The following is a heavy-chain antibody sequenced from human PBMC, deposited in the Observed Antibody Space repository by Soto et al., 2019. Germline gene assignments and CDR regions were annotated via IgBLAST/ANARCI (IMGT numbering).Heavy chain of an antibody. Sequence: VASVKVSCKASGYTFTSYGVSWVRQAPGQGLEWMGWISAFNGNTNYAQNLQGRVTMTTDTSTSTAYMELRSLRSDDTAVDYCASNYYANSRYDYTDYWGQGTLVTVSS. J-gene: IGHJ4*02. V-gene: IGHV1-18*01. CDR2: ISAFNGNT. D-gene: IGHD3-22*01. CDR1: GYTFTSYG. CDR3: ASNYYANSRYDYTDY.